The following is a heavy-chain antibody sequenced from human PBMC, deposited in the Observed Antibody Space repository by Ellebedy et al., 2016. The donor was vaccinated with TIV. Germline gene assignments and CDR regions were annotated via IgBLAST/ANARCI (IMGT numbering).Heavy chain of an antibody. CDR2: ISGSGGST. V-gene: IGHV3-23*01. Sequence: GGSLRLSXAASGFTFSSYAMSWVRQAPGKGLEWVSAISGSGGSTYYADSVKGRFTISRDNSKNTLYLQMNSLRAEDTAVYYCAKEELDIVVVPAAIGYFDYWGQGTLVTVSS. CDR3: AKEELDIVVVPAAIGYFDY. D-gene: IGHD2-2*02. J-gene: IGHJ4*02. CDR1: GFTFSSYA.